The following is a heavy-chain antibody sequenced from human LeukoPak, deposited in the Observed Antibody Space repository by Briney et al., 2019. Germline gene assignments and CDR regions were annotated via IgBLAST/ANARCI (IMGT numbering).Heavy chain of an antibody. V-gene: IGHV3-11*01. Sequence: GGSLRLSCAASGFTFSDYYMSWIRQAPGKGLEWVSYISSSSSTIYYADSMKGRFAISRDNAKNSLYLQMNSLRAEDTAVYYCARYQGSVTVVTPSPLDYWGQGTLVTVSS. CDR1: GFTFSDYY. CDR2: ISSSSSTI. D-gene: IGHD4-23*01. CDR3: ARYQGSVTVVTPSPLDY. J-gene: IGHJ4*02.